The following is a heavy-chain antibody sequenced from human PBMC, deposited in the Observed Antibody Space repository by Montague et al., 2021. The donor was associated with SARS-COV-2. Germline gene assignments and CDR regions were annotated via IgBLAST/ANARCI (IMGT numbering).Heavy chain of an antibody. CDR2: ICYNGNT. J-gene: IGHJ5*02. V-gene: IGHV4-59*08. D-gene: IGHD2-8*02. CDR1: GSWNSGAD. CDR3: ARHHPVGGVRP. Sequence: SETLSLTCTSLGSWNSGADWKWIRLPPSHTLEWYGDICYNGNTNYNPSLKSRVTISVDTSKNQFSLKLSSVTAADTAVYYCARHHPVGGVRPWGQGTLVTVSS.